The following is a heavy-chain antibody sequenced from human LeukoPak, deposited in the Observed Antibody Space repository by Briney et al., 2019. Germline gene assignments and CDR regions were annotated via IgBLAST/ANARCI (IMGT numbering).Heavy chain of an antibody. D-gene: IGHD2-8*01. V-gene: IGHV3-21*01. CDR1: GFTFSSYS. CDR3: ASYYCTNGVCYNFVGY. Sequence: GGSLRLSCAASGFTFSSYSMNWVRQAPGQGLEWVSAISSSGSYIYYADSVKGRFTISRDNAKNSLYLQMNSLRAEDTAVYYCASYYCTNGVCYNFVGYWGQGTLVTVSS. J-gene: IGHJ4*02. CDR2: ISSSGSYI.